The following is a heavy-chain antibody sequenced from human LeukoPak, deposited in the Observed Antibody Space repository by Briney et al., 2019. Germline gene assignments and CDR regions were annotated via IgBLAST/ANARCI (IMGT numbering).Heavy chain of an antibody. Sequence: GGSLRLSCAASGFTFSSYGIRWVRQAPGKGLEWVAFIRYDGGNKYHADSVKGRFTISRDNSKNTVYLQMNSLRAEDTAVYFCAKEYGYDYNYFYSMDVWGKGTTVTISS. CDR1: GFTFSSYG. D-gene: IGHD1-1*01. CDR3: AKEYGYDYNYFYSMDV. V-gene: IGHV3-30*02. CDR2: IRYDGGNK. J-gene: IGHJ6*03.